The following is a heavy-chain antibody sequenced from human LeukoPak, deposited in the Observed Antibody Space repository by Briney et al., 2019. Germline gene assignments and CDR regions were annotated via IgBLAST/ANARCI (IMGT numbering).Heavy chain of an antibody. D-gene: IGHD6-19*01. CDR1: AGTFTSNA. CDR2: IIPIFGTA. CDR3: ARVEEAVEVGWFDP. V-gene: IGHV1-69*05. J-gene: IGHJ5*02. Sequence: SVKVSCKAAAGTFTSNAISWGRQPPGQGLEWMGGIIPIFGTANYAQKFQGRVTITTGESTSTAYMELSSLRSEDTAVYYCARVEEAVEVGWFDPWGQGNLVTVSS.